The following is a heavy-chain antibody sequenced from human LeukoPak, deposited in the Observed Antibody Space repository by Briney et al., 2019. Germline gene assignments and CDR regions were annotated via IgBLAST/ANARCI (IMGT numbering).Heavy chain of an antibody. Sequence: GGSLRLSCVGSQFPFNNDGMSWVRQAPGKGLEWVSGISGGGGSTYYADSVKGRFIISRDSSKNTLYLQMNSLRAEDTAVYYCAKIRDDYDILTGYYVMDVWGKGTTVTISS. D-gene: IGHD3-9*01. CDR3: AKIRDDYDILTGYYVMDV. CDR2: ISGGGGST. CDR1: QFPFNNDG. V-gene: IGHV3-23*01. J-gene: IGHJ6*04.